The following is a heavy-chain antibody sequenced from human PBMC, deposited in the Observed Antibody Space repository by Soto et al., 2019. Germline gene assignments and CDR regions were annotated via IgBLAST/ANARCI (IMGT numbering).Heavy chain of an antibody. D-gene: IGHD3-22*01. Sequence: SETLWLTCAVYGGSFSGYYWSWIRQPPGKWMEWIGEINHSVSTNYKPSLPSRVTISVDTSKNQFSLNLRSVTAADTAVYFCARDLSSGYDSYYFDYWGQGILATVSS. CDR2: INHSVST. CDR1: GGSFSGYY. CDR3: ARDLSSGYDSYYFDY. V-gene: IGHV4-34*01. J-gene: IGHJ4*02.